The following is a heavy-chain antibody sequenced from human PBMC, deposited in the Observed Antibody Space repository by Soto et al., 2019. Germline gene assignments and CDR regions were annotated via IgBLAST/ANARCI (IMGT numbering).Heavy chain of an antibody. Sequence: EVQLVESGGGLVKPGGSLRLSCAASGFTFSSYSMNWVRQAPGKGLEWVSSISSSSSYIYYADSVKGRFTISRDNAKKKLYLQMNSLVSDDTAVYCCARDWGSAGVCSAMDYWGQGTLVTVSS. CDR3: ARDWGSAGVCSAMDY. V-gene: IGHV3-21*01. D-gene: IGHD2-8*01. CDR1: GFTFSSYS. J-gene: IGHJ4*02. CDR2: ISSSSSYI.